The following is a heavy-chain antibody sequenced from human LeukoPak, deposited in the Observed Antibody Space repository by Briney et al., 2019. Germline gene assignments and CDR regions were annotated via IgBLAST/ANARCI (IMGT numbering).Heavy chain of an antibody. D-gene: IGHD2-2*01. J-gene: IGHJ4*02. CDR2: IYTSGST. CDR1: GSSIGSGYY. V-gene: IGHV4-4*07. Sequence: SETLSRTCTVSGSSIGSGYYWSWIRQPAGKGLEWIGRIYTSGSTNYNPSLKSRVTMSVDTSKNQFSLKLSSVTAADTAVYYCARDRWYCSSTSCYSAFDYWGQGTLITVSS. CDR3: ARDRWYCSSTSCYSAFDY.